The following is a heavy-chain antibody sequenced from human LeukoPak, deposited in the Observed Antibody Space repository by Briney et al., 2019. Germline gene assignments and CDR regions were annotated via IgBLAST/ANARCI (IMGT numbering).Heavy chain of an antibody. CDR1: GFTFSSYG. CDR2: ISYDGSNK. CDR3: AKDRKAVTYYDFWSGYHDLYGMDV. Sequence: GSLRLSCAASGFTFSSYGMHWVRQAPGKGLEWVAVISYDGSNKYYADSVKGRFTISRDNSKNTLYLQMNSLRAEDTAVYYCAKDRKAVTYYDFWSGYHDLYGMDVWGQGTTVTVSS. D-gene: IGHD3-3*01. J-gene: IGHJ6*02. V-gene: IGHV3-30*18.